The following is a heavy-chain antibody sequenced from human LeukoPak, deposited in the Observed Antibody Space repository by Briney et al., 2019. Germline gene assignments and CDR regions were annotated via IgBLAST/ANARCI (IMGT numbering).Heavy chain of an antibody. CDR1: GFIFTDYW. Sequence: SLRLSCEASGFIFTDYWMTWARQAPGKGLEWVANTNKDGSEKWYVDSVKGRFTISRDNAKNSLYLQMNSLKAGDTALYYCVRDGNDGLNDWEYWGQGALVTVSS. J-gene: IGHJ1*01. V-gene: IGHV3-7*03. CDR3: VRDGNDGLNDWEY. D-gene: IGHD1-1*01. CDR2: TNKDGSEK.